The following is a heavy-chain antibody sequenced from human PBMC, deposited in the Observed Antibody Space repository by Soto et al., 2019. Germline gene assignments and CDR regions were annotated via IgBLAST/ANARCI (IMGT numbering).Heavy chain of an antibody. J-gene: IGHJ5*01. CDR3: ARVAVVVAATHPNWCWP. CDR2: IIPIFGTA. V-gene: IGHV1-69*06. D-gene: IGHD2-15*01. CDR1: GGTFSSYA. Sequence: ASVKVSCKASGGTFSSYAISWVRQAPGQGLEWMGGIIPIFGTANYAQKFQGRVTITADKSTSTAYMELSSLRTEDTAVYYCARVAVVVAATHPNWCWPWGQGTRVSVCS.